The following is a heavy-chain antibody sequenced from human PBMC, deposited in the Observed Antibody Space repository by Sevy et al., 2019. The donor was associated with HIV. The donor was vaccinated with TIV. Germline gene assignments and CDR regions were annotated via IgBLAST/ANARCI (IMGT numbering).Heavy chain of an antibody. D-gene: IGHD3-22*01. CDR2: IYPDDSET. CDR3: ATSRPGYFDSSGYYIY. V-gene: IGHV5-51*01. CDR1: GYSFTSHW. Sequence: GESLKISCEGSGYSFTSHWIGWVRHMPGKGLEWKGIIYPDDSETRYSPSFQGQVTFSADKSISTAYLQWSSLKASDTAMYYCATSRPGYFDSSGYYIYWGQGTMVTVSS. J-gene: IGHJ4*02.